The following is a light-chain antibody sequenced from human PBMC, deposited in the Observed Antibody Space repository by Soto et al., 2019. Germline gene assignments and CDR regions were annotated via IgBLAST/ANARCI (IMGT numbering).Light chain of an antibody. CDR3: LSLNTDPLT. Sequence: DIQLTQSPSFLSASVGDRVTITCRASQGINSYLAWYQQNLGKAPRLLIFDASSLQSGVPSRFSGSGFGTEFALTIISLQPEDIANYYCLSLNTDPLTFGGGTTVEIK. CDR1: QGINSY. CDR2: DAS. J-gene: IGKJ4*01. V-gene: IGKV1-9*01.